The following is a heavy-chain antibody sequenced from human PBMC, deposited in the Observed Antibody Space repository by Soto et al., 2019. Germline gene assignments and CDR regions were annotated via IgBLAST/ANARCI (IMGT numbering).Heavy chain of an antibody. CDR2: INHSGST. D-gene: IGHD6-6*01. V-gene: IGHV4-34*01. CDR1: GGSFSGYY. CDR3: ARGGQLVLGY. Sequence: SETLSLTCAVYGGSFSGYYWSWIRQPPGKGLEWIGEINHSGSTNYNPSLNSRVTISVDTSKNQFSLKLSSVTAADTAVYYCARGGQLVLGYWGQGTLVTVSS. J-gene: IGHJ4*02.